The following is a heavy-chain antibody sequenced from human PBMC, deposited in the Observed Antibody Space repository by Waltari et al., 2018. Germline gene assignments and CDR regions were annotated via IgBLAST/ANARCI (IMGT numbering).Heavy chain of an antibody. V-gene: IGHV3-49*04. J-gene: IGHJ4*02. CDR2: IRSKAYGGTT. D-gene: IGHD3-16*02. CDR1: GFPFVACA. Sequence: EVQLVGSGGGLVQPGRSLRLSCTASGFPFVACAMSWDRQAPGKGLEWVGFIRSKAYGGTTEYAASVKGRFTISRDDSKSIAYLQMNSLKTEDTAVYYCTRGNRMITFGGVIVNWGQGTLVTVSS. CDR3: TRGNRMITFGGVIVN.